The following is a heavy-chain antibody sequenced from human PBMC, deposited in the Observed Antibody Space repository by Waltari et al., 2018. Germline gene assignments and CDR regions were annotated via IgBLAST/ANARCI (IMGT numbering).Heavy chain of an antibody. CDR1: GGSISSHY. D-gene: IGHD2-21*01. CDR3: AGEGVPYCGGDCYQFGY. V-gene: IGHV4-4*07. Sequence: QVQLQESGPRLVKASETLSLTCTVSGGSISSHYWSWIRQPAGKGLEWIGRIYTSGNTNYNPSLKSRVSMSVDPSKNQFSLKLSSVTAADTAMYYCAGEGVPYCGGDCYQFGYWGQGTLVTVSS. J-gene: IGHJ4*02. CDR2: IYTSGNT.